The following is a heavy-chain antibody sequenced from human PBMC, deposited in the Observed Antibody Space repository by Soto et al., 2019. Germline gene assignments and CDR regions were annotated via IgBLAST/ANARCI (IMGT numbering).Heavy chain of an antibody. CDR3: ARAVPVDIVAYDY. Sequence: SETLSLTCTVSGGSISSYYWSWIRQPPGKGLEWIGYIYYSGSTNYNPSLKSRVTISVDTSKNQFSLKLSSVTAADTAVYYCARAVPVDIVAYDYWGQGTLVTVSS. J-gene: IGHJ4*02. V-gene: IGHV4-59*12. CDR2: IYYSGST. CDR1: GGSISSYY. D-gene: IGHD5-12*01.